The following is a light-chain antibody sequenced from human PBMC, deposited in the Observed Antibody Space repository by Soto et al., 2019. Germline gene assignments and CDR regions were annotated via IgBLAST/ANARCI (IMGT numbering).Light chain of an antibody. CDR2: AAS. V-gene: IGKV1-39*01. Sequence: DIQMTQSPSYLSASVGDRVTVTCRASQSISSYLNWYQQKPGKAPKLLIYAASSLQSGVPSRFSGSGSGTDFTLTISSLQPEDFATYYCQQRYSTSWTFGQGTKVDIK. J-gene: IGKJ1*01. CDR3: QQRYSTSWT. CDR1: QSISSY.